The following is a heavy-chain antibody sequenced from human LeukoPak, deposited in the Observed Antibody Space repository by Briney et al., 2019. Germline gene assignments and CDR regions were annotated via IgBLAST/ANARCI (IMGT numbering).Heavy chain of an antibody. V-gene: IGHV4-39*01. J-gene: IGHJ4*02. CDR2: IYNTGIT. CDR3: ASPGITTFDY. D-gene: IGHD3-22*01. CDR1: GASISGNSFY. Sequence: PSETLSLTCTVSGASISGNSFYWGWVRQPPGKGLEWVGNIYNTGITYYNPSLKSRVTISVDTSKNQFSLRLNSVTAADTAIYYCASPGITTFDYWGQGTLVTVSS.